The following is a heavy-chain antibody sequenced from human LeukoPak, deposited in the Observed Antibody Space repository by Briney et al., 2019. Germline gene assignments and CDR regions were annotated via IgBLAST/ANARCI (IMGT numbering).Heavy chain of an antibody. CDR2: ISGSGGST. J-gene: IGHJ3*01. Sequence: GGSLRLSCAASGFTFSSYAMSWVRQAPGKGLEWVSAISGSGGSTYYADSVRGRFTISRDNSKNTLYLQMNSLRAEDTAIYYCAKDPTAMIAYTFDFWGLGTMVTVSS. CDR1: GFTFSSYA. D-gene: IGHD2-2*01. V-gene: IGHV3-23*01. CDR3: AKDPTAMIAYTFDF.